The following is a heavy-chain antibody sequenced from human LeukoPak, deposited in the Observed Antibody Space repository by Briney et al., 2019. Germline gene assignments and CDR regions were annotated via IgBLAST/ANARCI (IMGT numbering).Heavy chain of an antibody. V-gene: IGHV3-73*01. CDR2: IRSKANSYAT. J-gene: IGHJ4*02. Sequence: GGSLGLSCAASGFTFSGSAMHWVRQASGKGLEWVGRIRSKANSYATAYAASVKGRFTISRDDSKNTAYLQMNSLKTEDTAVYYCTSRIVVHLDYWGQGTLVTVSS. D-gene: IGHD3-22*01. CDR3: TSRIVVHLDY. CDR1: GFTFSGSA.